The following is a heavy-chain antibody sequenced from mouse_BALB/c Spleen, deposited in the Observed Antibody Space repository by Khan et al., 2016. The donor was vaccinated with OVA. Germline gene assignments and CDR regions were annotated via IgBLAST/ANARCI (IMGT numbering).Heavy chain of an antibody. CDR3: ARDYWFAF. J-gene: IGHJ3*01. Sequence: EVELVESGGGLVKPGGSLKLSCAASGFTFSNYAMSWVRQTPEKRLEWVASISSGGSTYYPDSVKGRFTISGDNARNILYLQMSSLRSEDMAMYYCARDYWFAFWGQGTLVTVSA. CDR1: GFTFSNYA. CDR2: ISSGGST. V-gene: IGHV5-6-5*01.